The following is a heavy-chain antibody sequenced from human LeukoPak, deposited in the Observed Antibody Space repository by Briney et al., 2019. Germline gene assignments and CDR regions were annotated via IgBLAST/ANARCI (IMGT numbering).Heavy chain of an antibody. V-gene: IGHV3-48*03. J-gene: IGHJ4*02. CDR1: GFTFSSYE. Sequence: PGGSLRLSCAASGFTFSSYEMNWVRQAPGKGLEWVSCISGSGRTMSYADSVKGRFTISRDNAKNSLYLQMNSLRVEDTAVYHCARGGLYGYDAFDYWGQGTLVTVSS. D-gene: IGHD5-12*01. CDR3: ARGGLYGYDAFDY. CDR2: ISGSGRTM.